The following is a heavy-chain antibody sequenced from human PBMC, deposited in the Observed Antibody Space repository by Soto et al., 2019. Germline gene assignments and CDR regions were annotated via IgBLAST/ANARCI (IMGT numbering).Heavy chain of an antibody. CDR2: IYYSGST. D-gene: IGHD3-10*01. V-gene: IGHV4-31*03. CDR1: GGSIGSGGYY. CDR3: ARGDGDSGTYYYGMDV. Sequence: QVQLQESGPGLVKPSQTLSLTCTVSGGSIGSGGYYWTWIRQHPGKGLEWIGYIYYSGSTSYNPSRKSRVTLSIDTPKSQFSLRLSSVTAADTAVYYCARGDGDSGTYYYGMDVWGQGTTVTVSS. J-gene: IGHJ6*02.